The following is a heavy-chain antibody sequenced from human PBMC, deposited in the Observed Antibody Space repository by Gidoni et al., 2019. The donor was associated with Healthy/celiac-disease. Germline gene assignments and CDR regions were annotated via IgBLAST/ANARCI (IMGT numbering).Heavy chain of an antibody. Sequence: QVQLQESGPGLVKPSETLSLTCAVSGYSISSGYYWGWIRQPPGKGLDWIGSIYHSGSTYYNPSLKSRVTISVDTSKYQFSLKLSSVTAADTAVYYCTIHTAMVANYAFDIWGQGTMVTVSS. CDR3: TIHTAMVANYAFDI. CDR2: IYHSGST. D-gene: IGHD5-18*01. V-gene: IGHV4-38-2*01. J-gene: IGHJ3*02. CDR1: GYSISSGYY.